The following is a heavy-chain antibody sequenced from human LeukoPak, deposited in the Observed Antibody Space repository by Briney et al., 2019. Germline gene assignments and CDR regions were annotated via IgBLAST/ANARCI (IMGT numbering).Heavy chain of an antibody. Sequence: KSSETLSLTCTVSGGSISSYYWSWIRQPPGKGLEWIGYIYYSGSTNYNPSLKSRVTISVDTSKNQFSLKLSSVTAADTAVYYCAREIPLQQQLARPNYYYMDVWGKGTTVTVSS. CDR2: IYYSGST. CDR1: GGSISSYY. D-gene: IGHD6-13*01. CDR3: AREIPLQQQLARPNYYYMDV. V-gene: IGHV4-59*01. J-gene: IGHJ6*03.